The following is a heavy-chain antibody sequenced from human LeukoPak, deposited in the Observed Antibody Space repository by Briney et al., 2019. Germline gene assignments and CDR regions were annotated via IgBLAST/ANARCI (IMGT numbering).Heavy chain of an antibody. V-gene: IGHV4-34*01. J-gene: IGHJ5*02. Sequence: SETLSLTCAVYGGSFSGNYWSWIRQPPGKGLEWIGEINHSGRTNYNWSLKSRVTISVDTSKNQFSLKLSSVTAADTAVYYCARGLGYCSATFCPNWFDPWGQGTLVTVPP. D-gene: IGHD2-15*01. CDR1: GGSFSGNY. CDR3: ARGLGYCSATFCPNWFDP. CDR2: INHSGRT.